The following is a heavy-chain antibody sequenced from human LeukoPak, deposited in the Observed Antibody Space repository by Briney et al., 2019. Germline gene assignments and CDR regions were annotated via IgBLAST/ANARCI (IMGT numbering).Heavy chain of an antibody. CDR3: ARDVRRNNSSHIDC. Sequence: ASVKVSCKASGYTFTGYFMHWVRQAPGQGPEWMGWIDPNSGGTNYAQKFQGRVTMTRDTSINTTYMELSRLKSDDTAVYYCARDVRRNNSSHIDCWGPGALVTVSS. J-gene: IGHJ4*02. V-gene: IGHV1-2*02. CDR2: IDPNSGGT. CDR1: GYTFTGYF. D-gene: IGHD6-13*01.